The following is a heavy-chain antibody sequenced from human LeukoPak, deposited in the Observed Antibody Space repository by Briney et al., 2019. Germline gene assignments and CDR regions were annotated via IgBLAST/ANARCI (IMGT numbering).Heavy chain of an antibody. CDR3: ARERETAVWFDP. D-gene: IGHD5-18*01. V-gene: IGHV1-2*02. CDR1: GYTFTGYY. Sequence: GASVKVSCKASGYTFTGYYMHWVRQAPGQGLEWMGWINPNSGGTKYAQKFQGRVTMTRDTSISTAYMELSRLRSDDTAVYYCARERETAVWFDPWGQGTLVTVSS. CDR2: INPNSGGT. J-gene: IGHJ5*02.